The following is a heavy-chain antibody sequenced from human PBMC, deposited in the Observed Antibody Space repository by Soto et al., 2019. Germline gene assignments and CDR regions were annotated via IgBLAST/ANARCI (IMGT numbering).Heavy chain of an antibody. J-gene: IGHJ4*02. Sequence: PGGSLRLSCAASGFTFSSYWMSWVRQAPGKGLEWVANIKEDGSEKYYVDTVKGRFTISRDNAKNSLYLQMNSLRAENTAVYYCVRVSLGGARHLMDYWGQGTQVTVSS. V-gene: IGHV3-7*05. CDR1: GFTFSSYW. CDR3: VRVSLGGARHLMDY. CDR2: IKEDGSEK. D-gene: IGHD3-16*01.